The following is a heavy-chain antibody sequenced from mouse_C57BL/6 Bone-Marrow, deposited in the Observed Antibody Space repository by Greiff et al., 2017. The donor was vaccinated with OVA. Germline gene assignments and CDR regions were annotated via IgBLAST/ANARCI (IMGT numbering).Heavy chain of an antibody. V-gene: IGHV1-64*01. CDR1: GYTFTSYW. CDR2: IHPNSSST. Sequence: QVQLQQPGAELVKPGASVKLSCKASGYTFTSYWMHWVKQRPGQGLEWIGMIHPNSSSTNYNEKFKSKATLTVDKSSSTAYMQLSSLTSEDTAVYYCARGYYGSSYGYWYFDVWGTGTTVTVSS. J-gene: IGHJ1*03. D-gene: IGHD1-1*01. CDR3: ARGYYGSSYGYWYFDV.